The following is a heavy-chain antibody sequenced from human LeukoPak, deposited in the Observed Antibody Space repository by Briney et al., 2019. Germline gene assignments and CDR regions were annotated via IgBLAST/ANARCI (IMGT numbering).Heavy chain of an antibody. CDR3: AKVGGVAIPGSY. V-gene: IGHV3-66*01. CDR1: GFNINYYY. CDR2: IYSDGTT. D-gene: IGHD3-3*01. J-gene: IGHJ4*02. Sequence: TGGSLTLSCAASGFNINYYYMSWVRQSPGKGPEWVSVIYSDGTTYYTDSVKGRFTISRDNPKSTLYLQMTSLRAEDTAVYYCAKVGGVAIPGSYWGQGTLVTVSS.